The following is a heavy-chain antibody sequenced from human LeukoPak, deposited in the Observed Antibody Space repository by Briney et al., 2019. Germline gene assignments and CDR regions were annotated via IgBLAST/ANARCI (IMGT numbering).Heavy chain of an antibody. J-gene: IGHJ4*02. V-gene: IGHV5-51*01. CDR1: GYTFNAYW. D-gene: IGHD5-12*01. CDR3: ARHSRGSNDY. CDR2: IYAGDSEI. Sequence: GESLKISCKGSGYTFNAYWIGWVRQMPGKGLEWMGVIYAGDSEIRYSPSFQGQVTISVDKSISTAYLQWSSLKASDTAMYYCARHSRGSNDYWGRGTLVTVSS.